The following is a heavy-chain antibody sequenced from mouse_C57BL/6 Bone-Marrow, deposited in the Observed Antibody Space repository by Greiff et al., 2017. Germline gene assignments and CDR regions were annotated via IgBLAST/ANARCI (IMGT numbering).Heavy chain of an antibody. J-gene: IGHJ2*01. CDR2: IDPSDSYT. CDR3: ARWRFITTVNYFEY. Sequence: QVQLQQPGAELVRPGTSVKLSCTASGYTFTSYWMHWVKQRPGQGLEWIGVIDPSDSYTNYNQKFKGKATLTVDTSSSTAYMQLSSLTSEDSAVYYCARWRFITTVNYFEYWGQGTTLTVSS. CDR1: GYTFTSYW. V-gene: IGHV1-59*01. D-gene: IGHD1-1*01.